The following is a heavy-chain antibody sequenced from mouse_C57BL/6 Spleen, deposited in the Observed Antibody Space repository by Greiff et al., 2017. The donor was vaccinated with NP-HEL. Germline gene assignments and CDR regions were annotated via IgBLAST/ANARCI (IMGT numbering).Heavy chain of an antibody. CDR1: GYTFTSYW. CDR2: IDPSDSYT. D-gene: IGHD1-1*01. Sequence: QVQLQQPGAELVMPGASVKLSCKASGYTFTSYWMHWVKQRPGQGLEWIGEIDPSDSYTNYTQKFKGKSTLTVDKSSSTAYMQLSSLTSEDSAVYYCARGGYYGSSYAMDYWGQGTSVTVSS. CDR3: ARGGYYGSSYAMDY. J-gene: IGHJ4*01. V-gene: IGHV1-69*01.